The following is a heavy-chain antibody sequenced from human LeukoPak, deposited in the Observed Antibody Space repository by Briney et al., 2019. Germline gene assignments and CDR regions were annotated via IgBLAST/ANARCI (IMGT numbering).Heavy chain of an antibody. J-gene: IGHJ4*02. V-gene: IGHV4-34*01. CDR1: GGSFSVYY. CDR3: ASKRLGYSYVADY. CDR2: INHSGST. D-gene: IGHD5-18*01. Sequence: SETLSLTCAVYGGSFSVYYWSWIRQPPGKGLEWIGEINHSGSTNYNPSLKSRVTISVDTSKNQFSLKLSSVTAADTAVYYCASKRLGYSYVADYWGQGTLVTVSS.